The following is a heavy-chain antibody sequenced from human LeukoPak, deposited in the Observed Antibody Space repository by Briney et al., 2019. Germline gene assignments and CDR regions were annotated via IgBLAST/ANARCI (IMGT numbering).Heavy chain of an antibody. CDR1: GFTVSSNY. J-gene: IGHJ4*02. V-gene: IGHV3-66*01. Sequence: PGGSLRLSCAASGFTVSSNYMSWVRQAPGKGLEWVSVIYSGGSTYYVDSVKGRFTISRDNSKNTLYLQMNSLRAEDTAVYYCARGRYYYDSSGYGYWGQGTLVTVSS. CDR2: IYSGGST. CDR3: ARGRYYYDSSGYGY. D-gene: IGHD3-22*01.